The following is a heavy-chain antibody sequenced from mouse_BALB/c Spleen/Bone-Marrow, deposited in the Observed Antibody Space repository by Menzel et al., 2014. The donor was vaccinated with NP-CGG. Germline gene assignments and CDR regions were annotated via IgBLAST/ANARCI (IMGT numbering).Heavy chain of an antibody. V-gene: IGHV1-9*01. J-gene: IGHJ4*01. D-gene: IGHD2-10*01. CDR2: ILPGSGST. CDR3: ARAYYVNYDAMDY. CDR1: GYTFSSYW. Sequence: VKLVESGAELMKPGASMKISCKATGYTFSSYWIEWVKQRPGHGLEWIGEILPGSGSTNYNERFKGKATFTADTSSNTAYMQLSILTSEDSAVYYRARAYYVNYDAMDYWGQGTSVTVSS.